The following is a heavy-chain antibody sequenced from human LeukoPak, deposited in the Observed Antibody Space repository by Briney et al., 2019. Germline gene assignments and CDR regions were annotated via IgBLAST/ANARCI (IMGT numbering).Heavy chain of an antibody. CDR1: GGSISSYY. Sequence: SETLSLTCTVTGGSISSYYWSWLRQPPRKGLEWIGYIYYSGSTNYNPSLKSRVTMSVDTSKNQFSLKLSSVTAADTAVYYCARAPYSSPYTSPDDYYYMDVWGKGTTVTVSS. D-gene: IGHD6-6*01. J-gene: IGHJ6*03. CDR2: IYYSGST. CDR3: ARAPYSSPYTSPDDYYYMDV. V-gene: IGHV4-59*12.